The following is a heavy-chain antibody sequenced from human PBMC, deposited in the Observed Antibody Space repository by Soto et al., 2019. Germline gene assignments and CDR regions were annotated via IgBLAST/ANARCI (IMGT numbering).Heavy chain of an antibody. CDR1: GGSLSPYY. J-gene: IGHJ5*02. V-gene: IGHV4-59*01. CDR2: AYSLRRP. CDR3: ARGGRVESPIMFDP. D-gene: IGHD3-3*01. Sequence: PSETRSRTGAVSGGSLSPYYCNWIRQPPGKKLEWIGYAYSLRRPNYNPSLTRRVTMSLDTSTTQFSLELTSVTAAAPAVYYSARGGRVESPIMFDPWGQGIRVTLSS.